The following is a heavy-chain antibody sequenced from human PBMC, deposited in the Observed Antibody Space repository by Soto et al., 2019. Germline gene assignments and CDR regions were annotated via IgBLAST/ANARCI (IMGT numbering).Heavy chain of an antibody. CDR1: GGSISSYY. CDR2: IYYSGRF. Sequence: QVQLQESGPGLVKPSDTLSLTCSVSGGSISSYYWRWVRQRPGRELEWIGYIYYSGRFNYNPSLRSPLTITVDTSKNQSSLKLKSLTAADTAVYYCARVRRGDSGPGYFDYWGQGILVTVSS. V-gene: IGHV4-59*08. D-gene: IGHD5-12*01. CDR3: ARVRRGDSGPGYFDY. J-gene: IGHJ4*02.